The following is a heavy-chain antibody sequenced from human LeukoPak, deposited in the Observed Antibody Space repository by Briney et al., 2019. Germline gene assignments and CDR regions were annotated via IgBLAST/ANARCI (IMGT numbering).Heavy chain of an antibody. Sequence: GGSLILSCSASGFTFSSYAMHWVRQAPGKGLEYVSAISSNGGSTYYADSVKGRFTISRDNSKNTLYLQMSSLRAEDTAVYYCVKVGKYYGSGSYKYYYGMDVWGKGTTVTVSS. V-gene: IGHV3-64D*06. J-gene: IGHJ6*04. CDR1: GFTFSSYA. CDR3: VKVGKYYGSGSYKYYYGMDV. CDR2: ISSNGGST. D-gene: IGHD3-10*01.